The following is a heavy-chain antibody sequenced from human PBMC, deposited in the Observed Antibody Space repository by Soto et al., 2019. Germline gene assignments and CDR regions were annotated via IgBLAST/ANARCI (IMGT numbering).Heavy chain of an antibody. J-gene: IGHJ4*02. Sequence: GASVKVSCKASGGTFSSYAISWVRQAPGQGLEWMGGIIPIFGTANYAQKFQGRVTITADESTSTAYMELSSLRSEDTAVCYCARHYDSSGYYFDYWGQGTLVTVSS. D-gene: IGHD3-22*01. CDR3: ARHYDSSGYYFDY. V-gene: IGHV1-69*13. CDR1: GGTFSSYA. CDR2: IIPIFGTA.